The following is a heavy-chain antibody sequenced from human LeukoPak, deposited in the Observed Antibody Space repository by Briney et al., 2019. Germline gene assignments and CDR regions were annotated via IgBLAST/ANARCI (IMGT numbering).Heavy chain of an antibody. D-gene: IGHD2-2*01. Sequence: GASVKVSCKASGYTFTGYYMHWVRQAPGQGLEWMGWINPNSGGTNYAQKFQGRVTMTRDTSISTAYMELSRLRSDDTAVYYCARDLLGVSNIVVVPAANNWGQGTLVTVSS. CDR1: GYTFTGYY. CDR3: ARDLLGVSNIVVVPAANN. V-gene: IGHV1-2*02. CDR2: INPNSGGT. J-gene: IGHJ4*02.